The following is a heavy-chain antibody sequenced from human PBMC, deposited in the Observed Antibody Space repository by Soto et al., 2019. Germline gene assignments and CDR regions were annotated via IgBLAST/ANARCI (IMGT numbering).Heavy chain of an antibody. J-gene: IGHJ6*02. D-gene: IGHD6-19*01. CDR1: GFTFSSYG. CDR3: AKDLRGQWLLRGYYYYGMDV. CDR2: ISYDGSNK. V-gene: IGHV3-30*18. Sequence: GGSLRLSCAASGFTFSSYGMHWVRQAPGKGLEWVAVISYDGSNKYYADSVKGRFTISRDNSKNTLYLQMDSLRAEDTAVYYCAKDLRGQWLLRGYYYYGMDVWGQGTTVTVSS.